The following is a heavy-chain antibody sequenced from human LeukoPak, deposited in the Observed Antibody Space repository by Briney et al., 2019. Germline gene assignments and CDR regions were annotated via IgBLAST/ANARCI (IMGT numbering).Heavy chain of an antibody. V-gene: IGHV3-30*04. J-gene: IGHJ4*02. Sequence: GRSLRLSCAASGFTFSSCAMHWVRQAPGKGLEWVAVISYDGSNKYYADSVKGRFTITRDNSKNTLYLQMNSLRAEDTAVYYCARDLGVDYWGQGTLVTVSS. CDR1: GFTFSSCA. CDR2: ISYDGSNK. CDR3: ARDLGVDY.